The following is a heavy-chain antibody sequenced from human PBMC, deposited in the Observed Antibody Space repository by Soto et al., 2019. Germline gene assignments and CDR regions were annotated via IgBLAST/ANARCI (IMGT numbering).Heavy chain of an antibody. CDR3: ARFRVDGDSVP. Sequence: ELQLVQSGGGLVQPGGSLRLSCAASGFAFSNYWMHWVRQAPGNGLVWVSRINGDGSSTSYADSVRGRFTISRDNGENALYLQMNSVRPEETALYYCARFRVDGDSVPWGQGTLVTVSS. V-gene: IGHV3-74*01. D-gene: IGHD4-17*01. CDR2: INGDGSST. CDR1: GFAFSNYW. J-gene: IGHJ5*02.